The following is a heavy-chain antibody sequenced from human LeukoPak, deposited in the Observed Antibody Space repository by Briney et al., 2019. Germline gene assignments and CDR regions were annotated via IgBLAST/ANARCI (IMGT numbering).Heavy chain of an antibody. CDR2: IYYSGST. J-gene: IGHJ4*02. V-gene: IGHV4-39*01. CDR1: GGSISSSSYY. Sequence: SETLSLTCTVSGGSISSSSYYWGWIRQPPGKGLEWIGSIYYSGSTYYNPSLKSRVTISVDTSKNQFSLKLSSVTAADTAVYYCATCRGGGDCYPVGFFDYWGQGTLVTVSS. CDR3: ATCRGGGDCYPVGFFDY. D-gene: IGHD2-21*01.